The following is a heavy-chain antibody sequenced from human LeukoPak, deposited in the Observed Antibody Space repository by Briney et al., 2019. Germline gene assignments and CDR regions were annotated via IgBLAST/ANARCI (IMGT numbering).Heavy chain of an antibody. D-gene: IGHD3-9*01. CDR3: ARQDYDILTGPTVPYYFDY. J-gene: IGHJ4*02. V-gene: IGHV4-59*08. CDR2: IYYSGST. CDR1: GGSISSYY. Sequence: SETLSLTCTVSGGSISSYYWSWIRQPPGKGLEWIGYIYYSGSTNYNPSLKSRVTISVDTSKNQFSLKLSSVTAADTAVYYCARQDYDILTGPTVPYYFDYWGQGTLVTVPS.